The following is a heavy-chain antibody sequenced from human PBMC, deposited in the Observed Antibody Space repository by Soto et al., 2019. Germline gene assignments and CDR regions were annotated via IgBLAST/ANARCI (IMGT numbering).Heavy chain of an antibody. D-gene: IGHD1-26*01. CDR1: GGSINFYY. V-gene: IGHV4-4*07. CDR2: IYTSGSA. Sequence: LSLTCTVSGGSINFYYWSWIRQPAGKGLEWIGRIYTSGSANYNPSLKSRVTMSVDTSKNQLSLKLRSVTAADSAIYYCTRDRSEGSGRYFWVDSWGQGILVTVS. J-gene: IGHJ4*02. CDR3: TRDRSEGSGRYFWVDS.